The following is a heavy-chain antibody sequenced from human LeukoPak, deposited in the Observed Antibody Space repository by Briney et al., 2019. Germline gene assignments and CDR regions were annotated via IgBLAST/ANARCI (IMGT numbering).Heavy chain of an antibody. CDR3: ARVYSDSSGYYVQGFDY. CDR1: GYTFTSYD. CDR2: MNPNSRNA. J-gene: IGHJ4*02. D-gene: IGHD3-22*01. V-gene: IGHV1-8*01. Sequence: ASVKVSCKASGYTFTSYDINWVRQAAGQGLEWVGWMNPNSRNAGYAQKFQGRVTMTMNTAISTAYMGLSSLRSDDTAVYYCARVYSDSSGYYVQGFDYWGQGTLVTVSS.